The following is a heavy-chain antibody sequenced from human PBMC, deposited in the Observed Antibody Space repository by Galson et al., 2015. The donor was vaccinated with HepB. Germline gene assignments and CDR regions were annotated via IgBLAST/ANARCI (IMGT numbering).Heavy chain of an antibody. CDR1: GFTFSSYA. CDR2: ISGSGDST. Sequence: SLRLSCAASGFTFSSYAMNWVRQAPGKGLEWVSGISGSGDSTYYAGSVKGRFTISRDNSKDTLSLQMNSLRAEDTAVYYCAKGGSSNWYGAPGYWGQGTLVTVSS. CDR3: AKGGSSNWYGAPGY. V-gene: IGHV3-23*01. J-gene: IGHJ4*02. D-gene: IGHD6-13*01.